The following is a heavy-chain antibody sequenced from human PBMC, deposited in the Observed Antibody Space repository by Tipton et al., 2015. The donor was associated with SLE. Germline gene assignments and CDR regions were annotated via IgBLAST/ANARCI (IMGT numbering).Heavy chain of an antibody. D-gene: IGHD6-19*01. Sequence: TLSLTCAVYGGSFSGYYWGWIRQPPGKGLEWIGSIYYSGSTYYNPSLKSRVTISVDTSKNQFSLKLTSVTATDTAVYYCARGLQQWLVDDAFDIWGQGTMVTVSS. CDR2: IYYSGST. J-gene: IGHJ3*02. V-gene: IGHV4-34*01. CDR1: GGSFSGYY. CDR3: ARGLQQWLVDDAFDI.